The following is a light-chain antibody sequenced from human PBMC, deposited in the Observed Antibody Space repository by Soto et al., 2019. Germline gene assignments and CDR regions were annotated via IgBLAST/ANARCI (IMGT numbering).Light chain of an antibody. V-gene: IGKV3-15*01. CDR3: QQYNSWPPIT. CDR1: ESVSRN. J-gene: IGKJ5*01. Sequence: EVVTTQSPATLSVSPGERATLSCRASESVSRNLAWYQQKPGQAPRLLIYDASTRATCIPDRFSGGGSGTEFTLTISSLQSEDFVVYYCQQYNSWPPITFGQGTRLEIK. CDR2: DAS.